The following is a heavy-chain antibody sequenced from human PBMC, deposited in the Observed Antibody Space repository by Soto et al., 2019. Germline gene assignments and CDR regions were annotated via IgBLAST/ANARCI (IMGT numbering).Heavy chain of an antibody. D-gene: IGHD3-3*01. CDR3: ARESGYPESTGKYGMDV. CDR1: GGTFSSYA. Sequence: QVQLVQSGAEVKKPGSSVKVSCKASGGTFSSYAISWVRQAPGQGLEWMGGIIPIFGTANYAQKFQGRVTMTADESTSTAYMELSSLRSEDTAVYYCARESGYPESTGKYGMDVWGQGTTVTVSS. V-gene: IGHV1-69*12. J-gene: IGHJ6*02. CDR2: IIPIFGTA.